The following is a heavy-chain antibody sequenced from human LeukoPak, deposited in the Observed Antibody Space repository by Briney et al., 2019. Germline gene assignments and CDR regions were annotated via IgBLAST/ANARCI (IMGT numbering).Heavy chain of an antibody. J-gene: IGHJ3*02. CDR2: INHSGST. D-gene: IGHD3-22*01. CDR1: GGSISSSNW. V-gene: IGHV4-4*02. Sequence: SGTLSLTCAASGGSISSSNWWSWVRQPPGKGLEWIGEINHSGSTNYNPSLKSRVTISVDTSKNQFSLKLSSVTAADTAVYYCARVNYYDSSGYYSPLDAFDIWGQGTMVTVSS. CDR3: ARVNYYDSSGYYSPLDAFDI.